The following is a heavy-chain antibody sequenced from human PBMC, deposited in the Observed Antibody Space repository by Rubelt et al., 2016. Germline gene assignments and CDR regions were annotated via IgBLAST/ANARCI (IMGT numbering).Heavy chain of an antibody. V-gene: IGHV4-38-2*02. Sequence: QVQLQESGPGLVKPSETLSLTCTVSGYSISSGYYWGWIRQPPGKGLEWIGSIYHSGSTYYNPSLKSRVTISVDTAKNQFSLKLSSVTAADTTVDYCARDQGGSGSYYAFDIWGQGTMVTVSS. CDR3: ARDQGGSGSYYAFDI. J-gene: IGHJ3*02. D-gene: IGHD1-26*01. CDR2: IYHSGST. CDR1: GYSISSGYY.